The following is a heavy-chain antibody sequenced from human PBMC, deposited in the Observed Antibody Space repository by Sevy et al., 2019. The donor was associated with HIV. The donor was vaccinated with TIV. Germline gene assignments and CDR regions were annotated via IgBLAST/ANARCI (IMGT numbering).Heavy chain of an antibody. CDR3: AREGGVATTGDHDAFDI. D-gene: IGHD7-27*01. CDR2: IIPIFGTP. CDR1: GDTFSTYG. J-gene: IGHJ3*02. Sequence: ASVKVSCKASGDTFSTYGLSWVRQAPGQGLEWMGGIIPIFGTPNYSQKFQGRVTITADESASTAYMELSSLRSEDMALYYGAREGGVATTGDHDAFDIWGHGTLVTVSS. V-gene: IGHV1-69*01.